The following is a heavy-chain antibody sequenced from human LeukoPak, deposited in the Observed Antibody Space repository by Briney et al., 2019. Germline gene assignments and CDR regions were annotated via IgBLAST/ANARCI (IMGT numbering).Heavy chain of an antibody. V-gene: IGHV3-20*04. CDR3: ARGARGVSGYYFDF. CDR2: INWNGGST. J-gene: IGHJ4*02. Sequence: GGSLRLSCAASGFTFDDYGMSWVRQAPGKGLEWVSGINWNGGSTGYADSVKGRFTISRDNAKNSLYLQMNSLRAEDTALYYCARGARGVSGYYFDFWGQGTLVTVFS. CDR1: GFTFDDYG. D-gene: IGHD3-10*01.